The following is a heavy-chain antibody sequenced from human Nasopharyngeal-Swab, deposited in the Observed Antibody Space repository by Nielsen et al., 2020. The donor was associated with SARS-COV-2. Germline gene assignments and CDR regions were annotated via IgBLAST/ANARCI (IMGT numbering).Heavy chain of an antibody. D-gene: IGHD6-19*01. CDR3: ARIAVAALNDWYFDL. Sequence: SETLSLTCTVSGGSISSYYWSWIRQPPGKGLEWIGYIYYSGSTNYNPSLKSRVTISVDTSKNQFSLMLSSVTAADTAVYYCARIAVAALNDWYFDLWGRGTLVTVSS. CDR2: IYYSGST. CDR1: GGSISSYY. J-gene: IGHJ2*01. V-gene: IGHV4-59*01.